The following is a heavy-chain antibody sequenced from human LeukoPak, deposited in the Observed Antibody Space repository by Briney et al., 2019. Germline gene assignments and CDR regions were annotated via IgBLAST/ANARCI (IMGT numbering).Heavy chain of an antibody. V-gene: IGHV3-74*01. CDR3: AKDGGANTYYYDSSGYYLYFDY. Sequence: GGSLRLSCAASGFTSRSYWMHWVRQAPGKGLVWVSRTNSDGSITNYADSVKGRFTISRDNAKNTLYLQMNSLRAEDTAVYYCAKDGGANTYYYDSSGYYLYFDYWGQGTLVTVSS. J-gene: IGHJ4*02. CDR2: TNSDGSIT. D-gene: IGHD3-22*01. CDR1: GFTSRSYW.